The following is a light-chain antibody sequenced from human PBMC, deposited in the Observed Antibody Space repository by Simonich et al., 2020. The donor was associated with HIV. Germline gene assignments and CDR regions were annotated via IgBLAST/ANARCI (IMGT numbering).Light chain of an antibody. CDR3: QVWDGSSDHVV. J-gene: IGLJ3*02. CDR2: DDN. CDR1: KIGRKS. V-gene: IGLV3-21*03. Sequence: SYELTQPPSGSVAPGKTARITCGGNKIGRKSFHWYQQRPGQAPVLVVYDDNDRPSGSPGRLSGAKAGNTATLTISRVEAGDEADYYCQVWDGSSDHVVFGGGTKLTVL.